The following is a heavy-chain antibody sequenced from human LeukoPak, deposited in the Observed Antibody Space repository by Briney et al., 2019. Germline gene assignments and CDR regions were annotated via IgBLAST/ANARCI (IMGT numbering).Heavy chain of an antibody. CDR1: GGTFSSYA. D-gene: IGHD6-19*01. CDR2: INTNTGNP. Sequence: GASVKVSCKASGGTFSSYAISWVRQAPGQGLEWMGWINTNTGNPTYAQGFTGRFVFSLDTSVSTAYLQISSLKAEDTAVYYCARDKVSSGWPYYYYYYMDVWGKGTTVTVSS. V-gene: IGHV7-4-1*02. CDR3: ARDKVSSGWPYYYYYYMDV. J-gene: IGHJ6*03.